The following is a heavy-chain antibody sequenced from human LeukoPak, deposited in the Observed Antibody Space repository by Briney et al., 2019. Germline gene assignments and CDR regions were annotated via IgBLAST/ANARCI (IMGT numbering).Heavy chain of an antibody. CDR3: ARDSCSSTSCPYKPLGGMDV. D-gene: IGHD2-2*01. CDR2: ISAYNGNT. CDR1: GYTFTSYG. J-gene: IGHJ6*02. V-gene: IGHV1-18*01. Sequence: ASVKVSCKASGYTFTSYGISWVRQAPGQGLEWMGLISAYNGNTNYAQKLQGRVTMTTDTSTSTAYMELRSLRSDDTAVYYCARDSCSSTSCPYKPLGGMDVWGQGTTVTVSS.